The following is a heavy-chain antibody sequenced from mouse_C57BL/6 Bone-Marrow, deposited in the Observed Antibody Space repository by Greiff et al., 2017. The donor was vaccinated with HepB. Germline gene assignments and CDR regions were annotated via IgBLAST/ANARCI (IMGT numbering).Heavy chain of an antibody. D-gene: IGHD1-1*01. V-gene: IGHV1-80*01. CDR3: ATYGSSYEAWFAY. CDR2: IYPGDGDT. CDR1: GYAFSSYW. Sequence: VQLQQSGAELVKPGASVKISCKASGYAFSSYWMNWVKQRPGKGLEWIGQIYPGDGDTNYNGKFKGKATLTADKSSSTAYMQLSSLTSEDSAVYFCATYGSSYEAWFAYWGQGTLVTVSA. J-gene: IGHJ3*01.